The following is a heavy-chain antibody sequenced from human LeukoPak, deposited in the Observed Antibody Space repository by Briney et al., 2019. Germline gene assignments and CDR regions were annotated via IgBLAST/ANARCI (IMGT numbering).Heavy chain of an antibody. V-gene: IGHV3-30*04. CDR2: ISYDGRNK. CDR3: ARASYSGSSDTAFDP. Sequence: GGSLRLSCSASGFTFSSYAMHWVRQAPGKGLEWVAVISYDGRNKYYADSGKGRFTISRDNSKNTLYLQMNSLRAEDTAVYYCARASYSGSSDTAFDPWGQGTLVTVSS. CDR1: GFTFSSYA. D-gene: IGHD1-26*01. J-gene: IGHJ5*02.